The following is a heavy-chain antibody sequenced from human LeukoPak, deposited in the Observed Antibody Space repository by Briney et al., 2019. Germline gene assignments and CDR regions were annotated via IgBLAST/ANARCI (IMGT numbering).Heavy chain of an antibody. CDR2: IYHTGNI. CDR1: GGSISSSNW. V-gene: IGHV4-4*02. CDR3: AREYSSSSGRRAFDF. Sequence: PSGTLSLTCAVSGGSISSSNWWSWVRQPPGKGLEWIGEIYHTGNINYNPSLKSRVTISVDKSKNQFSLKLSSVTAADTAVYYCAREYSSSSGRRAFDFWGQGTMVTVSS. D-gene: IGHD6-6*01. J-gene: IGHJ3*01.